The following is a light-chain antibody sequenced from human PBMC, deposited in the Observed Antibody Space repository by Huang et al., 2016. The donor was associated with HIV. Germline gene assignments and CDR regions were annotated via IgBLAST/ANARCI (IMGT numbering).Light chain of an antibody. CDR3: QQYNNWPPRT. CDR1: QSISSN. V-gene: IGKV3-15*01. Sequence: EIVMTQSPGTLSVSPGESAVLSCRASQSISSNLAWYQQKPGQAPRLLIYGASARATGIPARFRGSGSGTKFTLTISSLESEDVAVYYCQQYNNWPPRTFGQGTRVEVK. J-gene: IGKJ1*01. CDR2: GAS.